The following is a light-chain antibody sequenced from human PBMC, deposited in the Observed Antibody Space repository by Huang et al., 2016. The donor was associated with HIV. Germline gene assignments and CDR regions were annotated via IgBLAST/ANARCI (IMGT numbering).Light chain of an antibody. CDR3: QQRNNWPPFT. CDR1: QSVSNY. V-gene: IGKV3-11*01. CDR2: DAS. J-gene: IGKJ3*01. Sequence: EIVLTQSPATLSLSPGERATLSCRASQSVSNYLAWYQQRPGRAPRLLIYDASNRATGSPARFSGSGSGTDFTLTISSLEPEDFAVYYCQQRNNWPPFTFGPGTKVDMK.